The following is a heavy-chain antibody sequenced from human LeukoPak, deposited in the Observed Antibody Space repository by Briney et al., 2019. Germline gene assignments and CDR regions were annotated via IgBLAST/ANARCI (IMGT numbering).Heavy chain of an antibody. D-gene: IGHD6-13*01. J-gene: IGHJ3*02. V-gene: IGHV4-39*01. CDR3: ARPGNSSSWRSGLMGAFDI. CDR1: GGSISSSSYY. Sequence: SETLSLTCTVPGGSISSSSYYWGWIRQPPGKGLEWIGSIYYSGSTYYNPSLKSRVTISVDTSKNQFSLKLSSVTAADTAVYYCARPGNSSSWRSGLMGAFDIWGQGTMVTVSS. CDR2: IYYSGST.